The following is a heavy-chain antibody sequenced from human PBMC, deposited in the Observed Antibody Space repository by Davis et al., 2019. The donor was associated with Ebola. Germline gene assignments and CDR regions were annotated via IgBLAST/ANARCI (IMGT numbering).Heavy chain of an antibody. Sequence: SVTVSCKASGGTFSSYAISWVRQAPGQGLEWMGGIIPIFGTANYAQKFQGRVTITADESTSTAYMELSSLRSEDTAVDYCASGYYYDSSGYYYYYGMDVWGKGTTVTVSS. D-gene: IGHD3-22*01. CDR1: GGTFSSYA. CDR3: ASGYYYDSSGYYYYYGMDV. CDR2: IIPIFGTA. V-gene: IGHV1-69*13. J-gene: IGHJ6*04.